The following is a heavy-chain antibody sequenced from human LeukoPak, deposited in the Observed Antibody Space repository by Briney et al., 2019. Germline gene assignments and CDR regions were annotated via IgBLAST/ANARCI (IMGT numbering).Heavy chain of an antibody. CDR1: GGSISSYY. CDR2: IYTSGST. CDR3: ASATLYYDYVWGPTRDAFDI. Sequence: PSETLSLTCTVSGGSISSYYWSWIRQPAGKGLEWIGRIYTSGSTNYNPSLKSRVTISVDTSENQFSLKLSSVTAADTAVYYCASATLYYDYVWGPTRDAFDIWGQGTMVTVSS. V-gene: IGHV4-4*07. D-gene: IGHD3-16*01. J-gene: IGHJ3*02.